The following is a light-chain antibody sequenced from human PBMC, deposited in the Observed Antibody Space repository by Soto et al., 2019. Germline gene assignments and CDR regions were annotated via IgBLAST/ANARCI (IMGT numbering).Light chain of an antibody. V-gene: IGKV3D-20*02. J-gene: IGKJ5*01. CDR1: QSVSSSS. CDR3: HQRYNWPRVT. Sequence: EIVLTQSPGTLSLSPGKRATLSCRASQSVSSSSLAWYQQKPGQAPRLLIYDVSNRATGIPARFSGSGSGTDFTLTITSLEPEDFAVYFCHQRYNWPRVTFGQGTQLEIK. CDR2: DVS.